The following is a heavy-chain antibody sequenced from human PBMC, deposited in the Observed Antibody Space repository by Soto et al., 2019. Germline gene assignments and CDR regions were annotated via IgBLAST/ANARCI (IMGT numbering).Heavy chain of an antibody. CDR3: ARDGSSYGYSSSWYYYYGLDV. D-gene: IGHD6-13*01. CDR1: GGSFSGYY. Sequence: SETLSLTCAVYGGSFSGYYWSWIRQPPGKGLEWIGEINHSGSTNYNPSLKSRVTISVDTSTNQFSLKLSSVTAADAAVYYSARDGSSYGYSSSWYYYYGLDVWGQGTTVTVSS. CDR2: INHSGST. V-gene: IGHV4-34*01. J-gene: IGHJ6*02.